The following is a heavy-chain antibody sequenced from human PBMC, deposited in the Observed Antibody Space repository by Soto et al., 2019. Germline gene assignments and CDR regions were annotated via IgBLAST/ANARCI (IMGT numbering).Heavy chain of an antibody. CDR2: IYYSGST. Sequence: SETLSLTCTVSGGSISSSSYYWGWIRQPPGKGLERIGSIYYSGSTYYNPSLKSRVTISVDTSKNQFSLKLSSVTAADTAVYYCARGHRGATTFDYWGQGTLVTVSS. CDR3: ARGHRGATTFDY. D-gene: IGHD1-26*01. CDR1: GGSISSSSYY. J-gene: IGHJ4*02. V-gene: IGHV4-39*01.